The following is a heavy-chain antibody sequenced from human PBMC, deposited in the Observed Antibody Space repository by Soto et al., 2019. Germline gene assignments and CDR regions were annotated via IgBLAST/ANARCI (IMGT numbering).Heavy chain of an antibody. CDR3: ARASVVVVPAANYGMDV. V-gene: IGHV1-3*01. CDR2: INAGNGNT. D-gene: IGHD2-2*01. Sequence: ASVKVSCKASGYTFTSYAMHWVRQAPGQRLEWMGWINAGNGNTKYSQKFQGRVTITRDTSASTAYMELSSLRSEDTAVYYCARASVVVVPAANYGMDVWGQGTTVTVSS. CDR1: GYTFTSYA. J-gene: IGHJ6*02.